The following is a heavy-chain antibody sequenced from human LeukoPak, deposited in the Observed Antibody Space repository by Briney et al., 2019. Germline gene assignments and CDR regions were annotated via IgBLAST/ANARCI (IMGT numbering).Heavy chain of an antibody. CDR2: INPNSGGT. CDR3: ARADGYNLGDF. J-gene: IGHJ4*02. Sequence: GASVKVSCKASGYTVTGYYIHWVRHAPEQRLEWMGWINPNSGGTNYVQKFQGRVTMTRDTSISTGYMELSSLRSDDTALYYCARADGYNLGDFWGQGTQVTVS. V-gene: IGHV1-2*02. D-gene: IGHD5-24*01. CDR1: GYTVTGYY.